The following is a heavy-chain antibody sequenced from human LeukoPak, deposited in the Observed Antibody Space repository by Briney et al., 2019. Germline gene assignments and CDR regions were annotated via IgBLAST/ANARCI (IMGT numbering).Heavy chain of an antibody. D-gene: IGHD3-3*01. CDR2: ISYDGSNK. CDR1: GFTFSSYG. V-gene: IGHV3-30*03. Sequence: PGRSLRLSCAASGFTFSSYGMHWVRQAPGKGLEWVAVISYDGSNKYYADSVKGRFTISRDNSKNTLYLQMNSLRAEDTAVYYCATGGYDFWSGYSYYFDYWGQGTLVTVSS. J-gene: IGHJ4*02. CDR3: ATGGYDFWSGYSYYFDY.